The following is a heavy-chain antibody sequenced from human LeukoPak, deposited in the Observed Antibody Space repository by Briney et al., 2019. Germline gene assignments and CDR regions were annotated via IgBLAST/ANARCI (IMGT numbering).Heavy chain of an antibody. CDR2: ITGNGGTT. CDR1: GFTFNNYA. CDR3: AKDHYYDSSGHP. Sequence: PGGSLRLSCAASGFTFNNYAMTWVRQAPGKGLEWVSGITGNGGTTDYADSVKGRFTISRDNSKNMLYLQMNSLRAEDSAVYYCAKDHYYDSSGHPWGQGTLVTVSS. J-gene: IGHJ5*02. V-gene: IGHV3-23*01. D-gene: IGHD3-22*01.